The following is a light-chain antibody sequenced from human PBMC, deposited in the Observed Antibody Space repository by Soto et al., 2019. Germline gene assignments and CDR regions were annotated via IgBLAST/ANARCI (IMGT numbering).Light chain of an antibody. Sequence: DIQMTQSPSSLSASVGDRVTIPCRASQSISTYLNWYQQKPGKAPKLLIYGASSLQSGVTSRFSGRGSGTDFTLTISSLQPEDFATYYCQQSYDTPRTFGGGTKVEIK. J-gene: IGKJ4*01. CDR3: QQSYDTPRT. CDR1: QSISTY. V-gene: IGKV1-39*01. CDR2: GAS.